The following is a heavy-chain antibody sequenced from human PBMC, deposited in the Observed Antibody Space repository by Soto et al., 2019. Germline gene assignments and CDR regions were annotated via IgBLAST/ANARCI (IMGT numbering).Heavy chain of an antibody. CDR2: ISAYNSNT. V-gene: IGHV1-18*01. J-gene: IGHJ4*02. Sequence: QVQLVQSGAEVKKPGASVKVACKACGYTFTSCDITWVRRAPGQGLEWMGWISAYNSNTNYAQKLQGRVTMTTDTSTSTAYMELRSLRSDDTAVYYCARDLPPLDYWGQGTLVTFAS. CDR1: GYTFTSCD. CDR3: ARDLPPLDY.